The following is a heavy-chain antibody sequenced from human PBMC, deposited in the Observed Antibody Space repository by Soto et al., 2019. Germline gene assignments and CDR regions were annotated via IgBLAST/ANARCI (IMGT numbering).Heavy chain of an antibody. Sequence: GGSLRLSCAASGFTFSSYAMSWVRQAPGKGLEWVSAISGSGGSTYYADSVKGRFTISRDNSKNTLYLQMNSLRAEDTAVYYCAKAGEGGGYDMYYFDYWGQGTLVTVSS. CDR1: GFTFSSYA. J-gene: IGHJ4*02. CDR2: ISGSGGST. V-gene: IGHV3-23*01. D-gene: IGHD5-12*01. CDR3: AKAGEGGGYDMYYFDY.